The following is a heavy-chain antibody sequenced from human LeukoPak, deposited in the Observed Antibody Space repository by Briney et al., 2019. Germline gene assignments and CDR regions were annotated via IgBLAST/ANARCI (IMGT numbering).Heavy chain of an antibody. Sequence: PGGSLRLSCAASAFSFSNYNMNWVRQAPGKGLEWVSSITSSGSYIYYADSVKGRFTISRDNAKNSLYLQLNSLRAEDTAVYYCAKRGVIWGQGTMVTVSS. CDR2: ITSSGSYI. CDR3: AKRGVI. V-gene: IGHV3-21*01. D-gene: IGHD3-10*01. J-gene: IGHJ3*02. CDR1: AFSFSNYN.